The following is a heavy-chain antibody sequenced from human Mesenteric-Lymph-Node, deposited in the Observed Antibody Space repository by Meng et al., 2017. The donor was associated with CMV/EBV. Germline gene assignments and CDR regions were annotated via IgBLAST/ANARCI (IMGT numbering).Heavy chain of an antibody. CDR2: VNQDGSEK. D-gene: IGHD2-15*01. CDR3: ARYSRAFEI. V-gene: IGHV3-7*01. Sequence: LSLTCAASGFVFSNDWMTWVRQAPGKGPEWVANVNQDGSEKFYLDSVKGRFTISRDNSKNSLYLQMSSLRAEDTAVYYCARYSRAFEIWGQGTMVTVSS. CDR1: GFVFSNDW. J-gene: IGHJ3*02.